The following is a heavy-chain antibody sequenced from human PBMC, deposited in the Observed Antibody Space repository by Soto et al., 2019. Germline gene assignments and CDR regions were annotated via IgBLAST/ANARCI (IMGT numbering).Heavy chain of an antibody. CDR2: IKSKSSGGTT. CDR3: TTGTTRGYSYEYFYYGMDV. J-gene: IGHJ6*02. CDR1: GFTFNSAW. Sequence: EVQLVESGGGLVQPGGSLTLSCAASGFTFNSAWMNWVRQVPGKGLEWVGGIKSKSSGGTTDYAAPVKGRFTISIDDSKRILYLHMDSLRSEDTAVYYCTTGTTRGYSYEYFYYGMDVWGQGTTVTVSS. D-gene: IGHD5-18*01. V-gene: IGHV3-15*07.